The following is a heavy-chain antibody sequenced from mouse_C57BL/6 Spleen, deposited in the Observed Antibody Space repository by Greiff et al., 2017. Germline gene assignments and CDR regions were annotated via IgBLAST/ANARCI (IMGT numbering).Heavy chain of an antibody. CDR1: GYTFTSYW. J-gene: IGHJ3*01. V-gene: IGHV1-64*01. D-gene: IGHD1-1*01. CDR3: AREKDYGSSYGFWFAY. CDR2: IHPNSGST. Sequence: QVQLQQPGAELVKPGASVKLSCKASGYTFTSYWMHWVKQRPGQGLEWIGMIHPNSGSTNYNEKFKSKATLTVDKSSSTAYMQLSSLTSEDSAVYYCAREKDYGSSYGFWFAYWGQGTLVTVSA.